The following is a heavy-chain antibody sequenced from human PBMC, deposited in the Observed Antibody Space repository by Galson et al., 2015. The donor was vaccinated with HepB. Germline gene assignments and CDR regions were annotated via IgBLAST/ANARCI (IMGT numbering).Heavy chain of an antibody. CDR3: VRDGLSGYEHNWFDT. CDR1: GVSIGLYP. D-gene: IGHD5-12*01. J-gene: IGHJ5*02. V-gene: IGHV4-59*12. Sequence: SETLSLTCTVSGVSIGLYPCTWIRQSPWKGLEYIGSTYYNGDTNYRPSLKSRVTISIDTSKNQFYLTLTSVTAADTAVYYCVRDGLSGYEHNWFDTWGQGILVTVSS. CDR2: TYYNGDT.